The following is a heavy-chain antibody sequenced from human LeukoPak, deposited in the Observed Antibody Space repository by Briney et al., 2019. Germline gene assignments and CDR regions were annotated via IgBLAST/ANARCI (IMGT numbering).Heavy chain of an antibody. Sequence: ASVKVSCKASGYTFTSYYMHWVRQAPGQGLEWMGIINPSGGSTSYAQKFQGRVTITADKSTSTAYMELSSLRSEDTAVYYCARVIQYSGYGRGYYCDYWGQGTLVTVAS. CDR3: ARVIQYSGYGRGYYCDY. CDR1: GYTFTSYY. J-gene: IGHJ4*02. V-gene: IGHV1-46*01. CDR2: INPSGGST. D-gene: IGHD5-12*01.